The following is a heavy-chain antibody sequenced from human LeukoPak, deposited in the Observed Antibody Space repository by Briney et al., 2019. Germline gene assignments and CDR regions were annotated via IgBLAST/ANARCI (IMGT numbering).Heavy chain of an antibody. D-gene: IGHD2-2*01. Sequence: GGSLRLSCTVSGFTVSSNSMSWVRQAPGKGLEWVSFIYSDNTHYSDSVKGRFTISRDNAKNSLYLQMNSLRAADTALYYCATSRTLDYWGQGTLVTVSS. CDR2: IYSDNT. V-gene: IGHV3-53*01. CDR3: ATSRTLDY. CDR1: GFTVSSNS. J-gene: IGHJ4*02.